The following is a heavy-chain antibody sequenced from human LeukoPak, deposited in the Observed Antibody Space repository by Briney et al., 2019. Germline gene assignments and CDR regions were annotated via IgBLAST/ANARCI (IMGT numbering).Heavy chain of an antibody. CDR2: ISGSGDRM. J-gene: IGHJ4*02. CDR1: GFTFSTYA. V-gene: IGHV3-23*01. Sequence: GGSLRLSCAASGFTFSTYAMSWVRPAPGKGLEWVSVISGSGDRMYYANSVRGRFTISRDNSRNTLFLQMNSLPAEDTALYYCAKEGQQWLLDYLDYWGQGSLVSVSS. CDR3: AKEGQQWLLDYLDY. D-gene: IGHD6-19*01.